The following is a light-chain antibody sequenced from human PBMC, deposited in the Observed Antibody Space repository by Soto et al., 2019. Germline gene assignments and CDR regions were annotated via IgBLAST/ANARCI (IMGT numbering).Light chain of an antibody. Sequence: QSALTQPPSASGSPGQSVTISCTGTSSDVGGYNYVSWYQQHPGKAPKLMIYEVIKRPSGVPDRFSGSKSGNTASLTVSGLQAEEEADYYCSSYAGSNNYVIFGGGTKLTVL. CDR1: SSDVGGYNY. J-gene: IGLJ2*01. CDR3: SSYAGSNNYVI. CDR2: EVI. V-gene: IGLV2-8*01.